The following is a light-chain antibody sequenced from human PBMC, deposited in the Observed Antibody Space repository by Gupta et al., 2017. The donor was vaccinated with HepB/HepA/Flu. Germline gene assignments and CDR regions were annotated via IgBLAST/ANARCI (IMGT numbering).Light chain of an antibody. CDR2: DDS. CDR3: QVGDRSSDHRV. Sequence: SSVLTQPPSASVAPVKPARITCGGHNLGSKSVNWYQQKPGQAPVMLVYDDSDRDSGIPERFSGANLANTATLISSRVEAGDEADYYCQVGDRSSDHRVFGGGTKLTVL. CDR1: NLGSKS. V-gene: IGLV3-21*03. J-gene: IGLJ3*02.